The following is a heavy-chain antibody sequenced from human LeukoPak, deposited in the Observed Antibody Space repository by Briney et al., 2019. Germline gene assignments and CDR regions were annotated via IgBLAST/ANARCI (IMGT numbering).Heavy chain of an antibody. J-gene: IGHJ6*02. CDR2: IKQDGSEK. Sequence: PGGSLRLSCTASEFTFRSYWMSWVRQARGKGLEWVANIKQDGSEKDYVDSVKGRFTVSRDNAKNSLYLQMNSLRAEDTAVYYCARYCGGDCYGMDVWGQGTTVTVSS. CDR1: EFTFRSYW. D-gene: IGHD2-21*01. V-gene: IGHV3-7*01. CDR3: ARYCGGDCYGMDV.